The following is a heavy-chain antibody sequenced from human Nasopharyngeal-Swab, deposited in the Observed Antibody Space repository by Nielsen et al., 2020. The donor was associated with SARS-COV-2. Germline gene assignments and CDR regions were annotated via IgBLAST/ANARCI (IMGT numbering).Heavy chain of an antibody. Sequence: SETLSLTCTVSGGSISSVGYYWGWIRQPQGKGLEWIGYIYYSGSTYYNPSLKSRVTISGDTSKNQFSLKLSSVTAADTAMYYCVRDKDGNPNWFDPWGQGTLVTVSS. CDR1: GGSISSVGYY. D-gene: IGHD5-24*01. CDR2: IYYSGST. V-gene: IGHV4-31*03. J-gene: IGHJ5*02. CDR3: VRDKDGNPNWFDP.